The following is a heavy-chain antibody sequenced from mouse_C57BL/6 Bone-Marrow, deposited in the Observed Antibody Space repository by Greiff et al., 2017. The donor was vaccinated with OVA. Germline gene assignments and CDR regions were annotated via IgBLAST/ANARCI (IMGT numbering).Heavy chain of an antibody. Sequence: QVQLKQPGAELVKPGASVKLSCKASGYTFTSYWMHWVKQRPGQGLEWIGMIHPTSGSTNYNAKFKSKATLTVDKSSSTAYMQLSSLTSEDSAVYYCARYDTGWGQGTTLTVAS. CDR1: GYTFTSYW. CDR3: ARYDTG. V-gene: IGHV1-64*01. CDR2: IHPTSGST. D-gene: IGHD2-3*01. J-gene: IGHJ2*01.